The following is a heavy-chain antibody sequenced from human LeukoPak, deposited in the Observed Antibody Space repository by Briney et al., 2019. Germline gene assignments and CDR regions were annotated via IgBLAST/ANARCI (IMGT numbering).Heavy chain of an antibody. V-gene: IGHV3-74*01. J-gene: IGHJ6*03. CDR3: AKAGYCSSTSCYGDYYYYMDV. Sequence: PGGSLRLSCAASGFTFSSYWMHWVRQAPGKGLVWVSHINTDGSSTSYADSVKGRFTISRDNAKNTLYLQMNSLRAEDTAVYYCAKAGYCSSTSCYGDYYYYMDVWGKGTTVTVSS. CDR1: GFTFSSYW. CDR2: INTDGSST. D-gene: IGHD2-2*01.